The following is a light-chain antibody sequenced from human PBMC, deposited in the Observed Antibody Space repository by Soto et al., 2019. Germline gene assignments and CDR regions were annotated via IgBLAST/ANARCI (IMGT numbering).Light chain of an antibody. CDR3: QQSYNTPLT. V-gene: IGKV1-39*01. Sequence: VTQSPSSLAASVGDRVTITCRASQTISTYVNWYRQKSGAAPELLIYDASTLQSGVPSRFRGGGSGTDFTLTISSLQLDDFATYYCQQSYNTPLTFGQGTKVEIK. CDR2: DAS. J-gene: IGKJ1*01. CDR1: QTISTY.